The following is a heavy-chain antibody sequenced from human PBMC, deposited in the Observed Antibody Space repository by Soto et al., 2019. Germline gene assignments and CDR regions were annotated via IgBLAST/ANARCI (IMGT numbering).Heavy chain of an antibody. Sequence: SETLSLTCAVYGGSFSGYYWGWIRQPPGKGLEWIGEINHSGSTNYNPSLKSRVTISVDTSKNQFSLKLSSVTAADTAVYYCARGPVVTTGFFDYWGQGTLVTVSS. CDR2: INHSGST. J-gene: IGHJ4*02. CDR1: GGSFSGYY. CDR3: ARGPVVTTGFFDY. D-gene: IGHD5-12*01. V-gene: IGHV4-34*01.